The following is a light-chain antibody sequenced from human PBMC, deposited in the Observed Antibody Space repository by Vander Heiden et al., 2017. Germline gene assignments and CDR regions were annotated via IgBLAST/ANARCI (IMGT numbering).Light chain of an antibody. J-gene: IGLJ2*01. CDR2: DVS. V-gene: IGLV2-14*01. CDR3: SSYTSSSTVV. CDR1: SSDVGGYNY. Sequence: QSALPQPASVSGSPGQSTTISCTGTSSDVGGYNYVSWYQQHPGKAPKLMIYDVSNRPSGVSNRFSGSKSGNTASLTISGLQAEDEADYYCSSYTSSSTVVFGGGTKLTVL.